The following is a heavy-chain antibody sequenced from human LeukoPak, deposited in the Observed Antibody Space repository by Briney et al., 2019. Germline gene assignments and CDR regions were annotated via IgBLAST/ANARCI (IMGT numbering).Heavy chain of an antibody. V-gene: IGHV1-69*13. D-gene: IGHD2-2*02. CDR1: GGTVSRYP. CDR3: ARDRPGRYCSTISCYSASPFDP. CDR2: IIPIFGTA. Sequence: SVKVSCKASGGTVSRYPISWVRQAPGQGLEWMGGIIPIFGTANYAQKFQGRVTITADESTSTAYMELSSLRSEDTAVYYCARDRPGRYCSTISCYSASPFDPWGQEPWSPSPQ. J-gene: IGHJ5*02.